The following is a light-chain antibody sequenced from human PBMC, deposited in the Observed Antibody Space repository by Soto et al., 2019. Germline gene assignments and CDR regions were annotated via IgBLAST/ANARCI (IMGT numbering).Light chain of an antibody. CDR3: QQYYTTLS. CDR2: WAS. V-gene: IGKV4-1*01. J-gene: IGKJ4*01. CDR1: QSVLYNSDNKNY. Sequence: DIVMTQSPDSLAVSLGERATINCKSSQSVLYNSDNKNYLAWYQQKPGQPPKLLIYWASTRDSGVPDRFSGSGSGADFTITISSLLAEDVVVYSCQQYYTTLSFGGGTKVEIK.